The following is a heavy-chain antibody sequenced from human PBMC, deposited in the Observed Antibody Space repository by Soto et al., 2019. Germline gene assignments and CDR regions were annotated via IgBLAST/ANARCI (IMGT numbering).Heavy chain of an antibody. CDR3: ARDFDDFWSGYLDV. Sequence: WGSLRLSCAASGFTVSSNYMSWVRQAPGKGLEWVSVIYSGGSTYYADSVKGRFTISRDNSKNTLYLQMNSLRAEDTAVYYCARDFDDFWSGYLDVWGQGTTVTVSS. V-gene: IGHV3-53*01. D-gene: IGHD3-3*01. CDR2: IYSGGST. CDR1: GFTVSSNY. J-gene: IGHJ6*02.